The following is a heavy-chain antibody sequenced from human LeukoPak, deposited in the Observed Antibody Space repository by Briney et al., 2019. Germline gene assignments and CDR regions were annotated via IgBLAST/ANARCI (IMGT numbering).Heavy chain of an antibody. CDR1: GGSISSGGNY. Sequence: KTSETLSLTYTVSGGSISSGGNYWTWIRQHPGKGLEWIGYIYYSGSTYYNPSLESRVTISIDTSNNQFSLKLSSVTVADTAVYYCARDTWFGELLFRFDPWGQGTLVTVSS. V-gene: IGHV4-31*03. D-gene: IGHD3-10*01. CDR2: IYYSGST. J-gene: IGHJ5*02. CDR3: ARDTWFGELLFRFDP.